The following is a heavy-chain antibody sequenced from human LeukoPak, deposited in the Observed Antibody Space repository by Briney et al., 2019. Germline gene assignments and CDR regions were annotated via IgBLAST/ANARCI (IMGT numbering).Heavy chain of an antibody. J-gene: IGHJ4*02. CDR1: GFTFSSYA. CDR2: ISGSGGST. V-gene: IGHV3-23*01. CDR3: AKVSVPKNYYDSSGSGGPVDY. D-gene: IGHD3-22*01. Sequence: PGGSLRLSCAASGFTFSSYAMSWVRQAPGKGLEWVSAISGSGGSTYYAGSVKGRFTISRDNSKNTLYLQMNSLRAEDTAVYYCAKVSVPKNYYDSSGSGGPVDYWGQGTLVTVSS.